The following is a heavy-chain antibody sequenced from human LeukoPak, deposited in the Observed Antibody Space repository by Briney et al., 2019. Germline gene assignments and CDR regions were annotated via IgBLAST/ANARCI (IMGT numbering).Heavy chain of an antibody. V-gene: IGHV3-74*01. Sequence: GGSLRLSCAASGFTFSTYWMHWVRHAPGKGLVWVSRINTDGSSTNYADSVKGRFTISRDNAKNTLYLQMNSLRAEDTAVYYCASPKRGGAFDMWGQGTVVTVSS. J-gene: IGHJ3*02. CDR2: INTDGSST. D-gene: IGHD2-15*01. CDR1: GFTFSTYW. CDR3: ASPKRGGAFDM.